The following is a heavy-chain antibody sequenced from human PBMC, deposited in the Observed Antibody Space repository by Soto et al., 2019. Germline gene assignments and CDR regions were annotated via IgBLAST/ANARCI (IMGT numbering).Heavy chain of an antibody. D-gene: IGHD3-10*01. V-gene: IGHV4-59*02. CDR1: GASVSSYS. Sequence: SETRSLTCSVAGASVSSYSWSWIRQSPGKGLEWIGYIHTSGGTNYTPSLRGRVTISVDTSKNQLSLNLTSLTAADTAVYYCARGGTSGSGVYNWFESWGQGALVTVSS. CDR3: ARGGTSGSGVYNWFES. J-gene: IGHJ5*01. CDR2: IHTSGGT.